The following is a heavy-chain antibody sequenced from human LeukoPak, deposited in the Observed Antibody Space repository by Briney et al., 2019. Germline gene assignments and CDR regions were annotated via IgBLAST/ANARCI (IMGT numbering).Heavy chain of an antibody. CDR1: DDSITMYY. V-gene: IGHV4-59*01. D-gene: IGHD1-1*01. CDR2: VDHTGST. Sequence: SETLSLTCSVSDDSITMYYWTWIRQPPGKGLEWIGYVDHTGSTNFDPSLNGRVSISRDTTKNLFSLRLRSVTAADTAVYFCARGRVSSSTWYSTYYYYFYMDVWGKGTTVTVSS. J-gene: IGHJ6*03. CDR3: ARGRVSSSTWYSTYYYYFYMDV.